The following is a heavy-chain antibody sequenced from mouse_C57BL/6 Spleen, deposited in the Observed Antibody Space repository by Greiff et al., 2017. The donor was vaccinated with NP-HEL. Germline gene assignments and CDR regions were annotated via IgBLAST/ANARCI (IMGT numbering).Heavy chain of an antibody. D-gene: IGHD2-4*01. J-gene: IGHJ1*03. CDR1: GYTFTDYE. Sequence: VQLQQSGAELVRPGASVTLSCKASGYTFTDYEMHWVKQTPVHGLEWIGAIDPETGGTAYNQKFKGKAILTADKSSSTAYMELRSLTSEDSAVYYCTRPIYYDYDWYFDVWGTGTTVTVSS. CDR2: IDPETGGT. V-gene: IGHV1-15*01. CDR3: TRPIYYDYDWYFDV.